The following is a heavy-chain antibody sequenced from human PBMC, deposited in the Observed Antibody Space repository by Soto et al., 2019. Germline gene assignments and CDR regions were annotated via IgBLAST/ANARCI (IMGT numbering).Heavy chain of an antibody. D-gene: IGHD2-8*02. CDR3: ASFLVGATARNDFDS. CDR2: IYSNGGT. J-gene: IGHJ4*02. Sequence: RLQLQESGPGVVKPSETLSLACSVSGGSIRSNDYFWGWVRQPPGKGLEWIASIYSNGGTYDSPSLKSRATVSIDTSMNQFFLTVRSVTAADTAVYYCASFLVGATARNDFDSGGQGTLVTISS. V-gene: IGHV4-39*06. CDR1: GGSIRSNDYF.